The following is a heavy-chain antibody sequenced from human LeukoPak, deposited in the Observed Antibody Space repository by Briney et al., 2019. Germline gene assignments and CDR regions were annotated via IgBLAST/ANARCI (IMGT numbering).Heavy chain of an antibody. CDR3: AKGGEMRTFFFDS. J-gene: IGHJ4*02. CDR1: GFTFTNYA. Sequence: GGSLRLSCAASGFTFTNYAMHWVRQAPGKGLEWVSIIYYDGDTSYADSVKGRFSISRDISKNTLYLQMSSLRADDTAMYYCAKGGEMRTFFFDSWGQGNLVTVSS. D-gene: IGHD3-16*01. V-gene: IGHV3-NL1*01. CDR2: IYYDGDT.